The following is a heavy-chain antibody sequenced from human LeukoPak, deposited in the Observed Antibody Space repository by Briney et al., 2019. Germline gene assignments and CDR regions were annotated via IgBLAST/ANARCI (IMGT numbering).Heavy chain of an antibody. CDR1: GGSISSYY. CDR3: AKAGAFGAKSHFDY. D-gene: IGHD3-10*01. CDR2: ISWNSGSI. J-gene: IGHJ4*02. V-gene: IGHV3-9*01. Sequence: LSLTCTVSGGSISSYYWSWVRQAPGKGLEWVSGISWNSGSIGYADSVKGRFTISRDNAKNSLYLQMNSLRAEDTALYYCAKAGAFGAKSHFDYWGQGTLVTVSS.